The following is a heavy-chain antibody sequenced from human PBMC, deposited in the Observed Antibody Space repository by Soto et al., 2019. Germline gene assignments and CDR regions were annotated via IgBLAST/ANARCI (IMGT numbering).Heavy chain of an antibody. CDR1: GFTFSSYG. V-gene: IGHV3-33*01. J-gene: IGHJ4*02. Sequence: GGSLRLSCAASGFTFSSYGMHWVRQAPGKGLEWVAVIWYDGSNKYYADSVKGRFTISRDNSKNTLYLQMNSLRAEDTAVYYCASSSSWYVSVDYWGQGTLVTVSS. CDR3: ASSSSWYVSVDY. D-gene: IGHD6-13*01. CDR2: IWYDGSNK.